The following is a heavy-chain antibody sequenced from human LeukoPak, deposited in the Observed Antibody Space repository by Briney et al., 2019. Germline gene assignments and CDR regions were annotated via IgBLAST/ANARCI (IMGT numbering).Heavy chain of an antibody. CDR1: GYSFTSYW. D-gene: IGHD6-19*01. CDR3: ARWVLRGDIAVAENWFDP. V-gene: IGHV5-51*01. Sequence: GESLKISCKGSGYSFTSYWIGWVRQMPGKGLEWMGIIYPGDSDTRYSPSFQGQVTISADKSISTAYLQWSSLKASDTAMYYCARWVLRGDIAVAENWFDPWGQGTLVTVSS. J-gene: IGHJ5*02. CDR2: IYPGDSDT.